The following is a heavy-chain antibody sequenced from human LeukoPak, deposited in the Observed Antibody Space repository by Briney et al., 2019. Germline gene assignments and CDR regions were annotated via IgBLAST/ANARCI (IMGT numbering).Heavy chain of an antibody. CDR3: ARSSRGVIGLLEY. CDR2: INTNTGDP. CDR1: GYTFTSYY. D-gene: IGHD3-10*01. J-gene: IGHJ4*02. V-gene: IGHV7-4-1*01. Sequence: ASVKVSCKASGYTFTSYYMHWVRQAPGQGLEWMGWINTNTGDPIYARGFKGRFVLSLDKSVNTAYLEIAGLKTEDNAVYYCARSSRGVIGLLEYWGQGTLVTVSS.